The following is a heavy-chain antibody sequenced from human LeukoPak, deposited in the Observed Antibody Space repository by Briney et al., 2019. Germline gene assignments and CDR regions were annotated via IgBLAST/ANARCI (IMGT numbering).Heavy chain of an antibody. V-gene: IGHV3-23*03. D-gene: IGHD1-20*01. J-gene: IGHJ4*02. Sequence: PGGSLRLSCAASGFTFSTFAMMWVRQAPGKGVEWVSVINSDSSDIHYADSVKGRFTISGENFKNALYLQMNSLKADDTAVYYCAGYITGNGDYWGQGTLVTVSS. CDR3: AGYITGNGDY. CDR2: INSDSSDI. CDR1: GFTFSTFA.